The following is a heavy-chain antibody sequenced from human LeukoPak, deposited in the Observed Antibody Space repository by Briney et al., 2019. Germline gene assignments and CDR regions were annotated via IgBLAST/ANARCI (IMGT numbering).Heavy chain of an antibody. CDR1: GFTFSSYA. V-gene: IGHV3-23*01. CDR3: AKSPLAYCSGGSCYSIGV. J-gene: IGHJ6*03. D-gene: IGHD2-15*01. CDR2: ISGSGGNT. Sequence: GGSLRLSCAASGFTFSSYAMSWVRLAPGKGLEWISAISGSGGNTYYADSVKGRFTISRDNSKNTLYLQMNSLRAEDTAVYYCAKSPLAYCSGGSCYSIGVWGKGTTVTVSS.